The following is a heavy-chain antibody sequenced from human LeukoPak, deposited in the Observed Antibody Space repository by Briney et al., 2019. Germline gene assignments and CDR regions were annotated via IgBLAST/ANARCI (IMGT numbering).Heavy chain of an antibody. D-gene: IGHD5-24*01. CDR2: INLNGGGT. V-gene: IGHV3-43*02. J-gene: IGHJ6*02. Sequence: GGSLKVSCEAPGFTFNDYAMHWVRQAPGQGLEWVSLINLNGGGTYYAESLQGRFTISTDNSKNTLHLQMNSLKTEDNAFYYSAKDTGYNYRFAMDVWGQGTTVTVSS. CDR3: AKDTGYNYRFAMDV. CDR1: GFTFNDYA.